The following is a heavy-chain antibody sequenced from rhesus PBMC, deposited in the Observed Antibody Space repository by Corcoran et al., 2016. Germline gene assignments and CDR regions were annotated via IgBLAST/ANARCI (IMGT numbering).Heavy chain of an antibody. CDR3: ARAVLQYLDWYFDL. Sequence: QVQLQESGPGLVKPSETLSLTCAVPGYSTRRTYWNWDRQPPGKGLEWIGSIYGSGGSNYLNPSLKSRVTLSVDTSKNQFSLKLSSVTAADTAVYYCARAVLQYLDWYFDLWGPGTPITISS. V-gene: IGHV4S14*01. D-gene: IGHD3-3*01. CDR1: GYSTRRTY. CDR2: IYGSGGSN. J-gene: IGHJ2*01.